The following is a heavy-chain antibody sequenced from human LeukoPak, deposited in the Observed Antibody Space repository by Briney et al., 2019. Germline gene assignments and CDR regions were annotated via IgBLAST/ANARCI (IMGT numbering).Heavy chain of an antibody. CDR2: MHSTGST. CDR1: GASISGYY. Sequence: PSETLSLTCTVSGASISGYYWSWIRQPPGKGLEWIGYMHSTGSTNQNPSLKSRVTMSVDASKNQFSLKLTSVTAADTAVYYCARRPTYYYDSSGYYFDYWGQGTLVTVSS. V-gene: IGHV4-59*01. CDR3: ARRPTYYYDSSGYYFDY. J-gene: IGHJ4*02. D-gene: IGHD3-22*01.